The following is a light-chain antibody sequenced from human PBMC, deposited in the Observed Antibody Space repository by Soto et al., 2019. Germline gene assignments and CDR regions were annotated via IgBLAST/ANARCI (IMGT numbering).Light chain of an antibody. CDR2: GAS. V-gene: IGKV3-20*01. CDR1: QSVRYNY. J-gene: IGKJ1*01. Sequence: EIVLTQSPGTLSLSPGEGATLSCRASQSVRYNYLAWYQQKPGRAPRLIIFGASSRETGIPDRFSGSGSGTEFTLTISRLEPEDFAVYHCQQYGSSPWTFGQGTKVDIK. CDR3: QQYGSSPWT.